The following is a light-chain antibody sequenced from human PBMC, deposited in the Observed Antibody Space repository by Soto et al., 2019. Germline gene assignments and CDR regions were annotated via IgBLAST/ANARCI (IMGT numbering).Light chain of an antibody. CDR2: GAS. J-gene: IGKJ1*01. CDR1: QSISRW. V-gene: IGKV1-5*01. CDR3: QRYDTFSWR. Sequence: DIQMTQSPSPLSASVGDRVTITCRAGQSISRWLAWYQQKPGTAPKLLIYGASSLESGVPSRFSGRGSGTQFTLTISSLQPDDFASYHCQRYDTFSWRFGPGTKVDIK.